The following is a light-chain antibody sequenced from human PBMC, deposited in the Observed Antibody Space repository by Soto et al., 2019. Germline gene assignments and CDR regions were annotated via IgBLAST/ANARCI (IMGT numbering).Light chain of an antibody. CDR3: QLYGDSRWT. V-gene: IGKV3-20*01. CDR1: QTVNTNY. CDR2: GAF. Sequence: EVVLTQSPGTLSLSPGDGATLSCRASQTVNTNYLIWYQHRPGQAPSLLIYGAFSRAPGIPGRFRGSGSGTVFTLTISRLEPEDFAVYYCQLYGDSRWTFGQGTK. J-gene: IGKJ1*01.